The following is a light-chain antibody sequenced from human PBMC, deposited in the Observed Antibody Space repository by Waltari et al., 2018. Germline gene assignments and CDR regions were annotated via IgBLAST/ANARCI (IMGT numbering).Light chain of an antibody. V-gene: IGLV1-36*01. CDR2: DDS. CDR1: SSHIGNNA. CDR3: ATWDDSLNGGV. J-gene: IGLJ3*02. Sequence: QSVLTQPPSVSEAPRQRVTISCSGSSSHIGNNAVHWYQQLPGKAPRLLIYDDSLLPSGVSDRFSGSKSGTSASLAISGLQSEDEALYYCATWDDSLNGGVFGGGTKLTVL.